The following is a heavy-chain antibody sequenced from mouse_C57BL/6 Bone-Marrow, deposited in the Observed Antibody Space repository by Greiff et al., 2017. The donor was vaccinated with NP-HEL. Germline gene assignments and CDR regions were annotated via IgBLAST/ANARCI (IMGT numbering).Heavy chain of an antibody. CDR1: GFNIKDDY. CDR2: IDPENGDT. Sequence: VQLKESGAELVRPGASVKLSCTVSGFNIKDDYMHWVKQRPEQGLEWIGWIDPENGDTEYASKFQGKATITADTSSNTAYLQLSSLTSEDTAVYYGTTGGSSPYAMDYWGQGTSVTVCS. CDR3: TTGGSSPYAMDY. J-gene: IGHJ4*01. D-gene: IGHD1-1*01. V-gene: IGHV14-4*01.